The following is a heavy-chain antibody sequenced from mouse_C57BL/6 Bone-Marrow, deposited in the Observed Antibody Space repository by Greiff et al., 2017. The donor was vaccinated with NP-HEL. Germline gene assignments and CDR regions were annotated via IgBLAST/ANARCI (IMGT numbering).Heavy chain of an antibody. CDR1: GYTFTSYG. J-gene: IGHJ2*01. V-gene: IGHV1-81*01. Sequence: QVQLKESGAELARPGASVKLSCKASGYTFTSYGISWVKQRTGQGLEWIGEIYPRSGNTYYNEKFKGKATLTADKSSSTAYMELSSLTSDDSAVYFGARGGGYYYGSSFLFDYWGQGTTLTVSS. D-gene: IGHD1-1*01. CDR2: IYPRSGNT. CDR3: ARGGGYYYGSSFLFDY.